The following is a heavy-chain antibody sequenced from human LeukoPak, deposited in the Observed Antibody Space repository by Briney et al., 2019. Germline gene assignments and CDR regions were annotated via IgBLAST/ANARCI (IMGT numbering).Heavy chain of an antibody. Sequence: ASVKVSCKASGGTFSSYAISWVRQAPGKGLEWMGGFDPEDGETIYAQKFQGRVTMTEDTSTDTAYMELSSLRSEDTAVYYCATAEVLPAMIVVAPNYWGQGTLVTVSS. CDR2: FDPEDGET. D-gene: IGHD3-22*01. CDR3: ATAEVLPAMIVVAPNY. V-gene: IGHV1-24*01. J-gene: IGHJ4*02. CDR1: GGTFSSYA.